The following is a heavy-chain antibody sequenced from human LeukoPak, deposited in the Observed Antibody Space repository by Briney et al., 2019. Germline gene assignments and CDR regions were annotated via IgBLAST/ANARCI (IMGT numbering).Heavy chain of an antibody. Sequence: SVKVSCKASGYTFTGYYMHWVRQAPGQGLEWMGRIIPILGIANYAQKFQGRVTITADKSTSTAYMELSSLRSEDTAVYYCARGSGGFLEWFHRGDNWFDPWGQGTLVTVSS. CDR3: ARGSGGFLEWFHRGDNWFDP. J-gene: IGHJ5*02. V-gene: IGHV1-69*04. CDR1: GYTFTGYY. D-gene: IGHD3-3*01. CDR2: IIPILGIA.